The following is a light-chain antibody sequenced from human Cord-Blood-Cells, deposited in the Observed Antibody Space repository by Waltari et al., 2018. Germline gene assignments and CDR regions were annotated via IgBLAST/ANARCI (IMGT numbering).Light chain of an antibody. Sequence: EIALTQSPATLSLSPGHRATLSCRASQSVSSYLAWYQQKPGQAPRLLIYDASTRATGIPARFSGSGAGTDFTLTISSLEPEDFAVYYCQQRSNWPPLTFGGGTKVEIK. CDR1: QSVSSY. CDR3: QQRSNWPPLT. J-gene: IGKJ4*01. CDR2: DAS. V-gene: IGKV3-11*01.